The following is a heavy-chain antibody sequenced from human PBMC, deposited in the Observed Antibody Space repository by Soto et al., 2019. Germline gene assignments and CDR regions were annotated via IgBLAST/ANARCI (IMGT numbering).Heavy chain of an antibody. D-gene: IGHD3-22*01. CDR2: VNPISGGT. CDR1: GYTFNGYY. CDR3: ARSGRSHGYPRLDS. V-gene: IGHV1-2*02. J-gene: IGHJ4*02. Sequence: ASVKVSSRASGYTFNGYYIHWLRQDPGQGLEWMGWVNPISGGTNFAQRFQGGVTMTRDTSISTAYMELRSLRSDDTAVYYCARSGRSHGYPRLDSWGQGTLVTVSS.